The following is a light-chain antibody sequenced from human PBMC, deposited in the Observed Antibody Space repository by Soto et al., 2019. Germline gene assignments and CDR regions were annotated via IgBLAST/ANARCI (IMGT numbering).Light chain of an antibody. CDR1: ESVGSN. CDR2: GAS. Sequence: TQSPTTLPASVGDRVTLTCRASESVGSNLAWYQQKPGQAPRLLVSGASTRATGIAARFNGGGSGTEFTLTISSLQSEDFAVYYCQQYNDWPRTFGQGTKVEIK. CDR3: QQYNDWPRT. V-gene: IGKV3-15*01. J-gene: IGKJ1*01.